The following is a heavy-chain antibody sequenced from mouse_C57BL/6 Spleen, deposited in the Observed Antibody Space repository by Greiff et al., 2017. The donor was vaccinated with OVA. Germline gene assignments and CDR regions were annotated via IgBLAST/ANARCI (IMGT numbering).Heavy chain of an antibody. CDR2: IRSKSSNYAT. Sequence: EVQVVESGGGLVQPKGSLKLSCAASGFTFNTYAMHWVRQAPGKGLEWVARIRSKSSNYATYYADSVKDRFTISRDDSQSMLYLQMNNLKTEDTAMYYCVRDLYYGNPYYAMDYWGQGTSVTVSS. V-gene: IGHV10-3*01. J-gene: IGHJ4*01. CDR3: VRDLYYGNPYYAMDY. D-gene: IGHD2-1*01. CDR1: GFTFNTYA.